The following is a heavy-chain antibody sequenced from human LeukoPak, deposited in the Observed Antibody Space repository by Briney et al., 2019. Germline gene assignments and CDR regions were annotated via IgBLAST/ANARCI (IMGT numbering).Heavy chain of an antibody. J-gene: IGHJ1*01. CDR1: GGTFSSYA. CDR2: IIPIFGTA. D-gene: IGHD2-2*01. Sequence: SVKVSCKASGGTFSSYAISWVRQAPGQGLEWMGGIIPIFGTANYAQKFQGRVTITADESTSTAYMELSSLRSEDTAVYYCAREGDHDIVVVPAAPAEYFQHWGQGTLVTVSS. V-gene: IGHV1-69*01. CDR3: AREGDHDIVVVPAAPAEYFQH.